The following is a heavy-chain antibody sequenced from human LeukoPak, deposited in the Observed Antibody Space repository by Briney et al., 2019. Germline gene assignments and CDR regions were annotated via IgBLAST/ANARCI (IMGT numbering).Heavy chain of an antibody. CDR2: IWYDGSNK. V-gene: IGHV3-33*06. J-gene: IGHJ6*02. Sequence: GGSLRLSCAASGFTFSSYGMHWVRQAPGKGLEWVAVIWYDGSNKYYADSVKGRFTISRDNSKNTLYLQMNSLRAEDMAVYYCAKALAATNYYYGMDVWGQGTTVTVSS. CDR3: AKALAATNYYYGMDV. D-gene: IGHD2-15*01. CDR1: GFTFSSYG.